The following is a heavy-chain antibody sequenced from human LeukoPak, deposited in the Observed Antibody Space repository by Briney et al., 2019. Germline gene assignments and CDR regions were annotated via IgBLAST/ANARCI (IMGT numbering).Heavy chain of an antibody. J-gene: IGHJ5*02. CDR1: GYTFTSYG. CDR2: ISAYNGNT. V-gene: IGHV1-18*01. CDR3: ARGDMVRELNWFDP. Sequence: ASVKVSCKASGYTFTSYGISWVRQAPGQGLEWMGWISAYNGNTNYAQKLQGRVTMTTDTSTSTAYMELRRLRSDDTAVYYCARGDMVRELNWFDPWGQGTLVTVSS. D-gene: IGHD3-10*01.